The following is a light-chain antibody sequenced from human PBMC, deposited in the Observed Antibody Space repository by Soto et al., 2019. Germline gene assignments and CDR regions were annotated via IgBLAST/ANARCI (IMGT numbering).Light chain of an antibody. CDR2: GAS. CDR3: QQYGRSPPIT. J-gene: IGKJ5*01. V-gene: IGKV3-20*01. Sequence: EIVLTQSPGTLSLSPGGRATLSCRASQSVSSNSLVWYQQKPGQAPRLLIYGASRRATDIPDRFSGGGSGTEFTLTISRLEQEDFSIYYCQQYGRSPPITFGQGTRLEIK. CDR1: QSVSSNS.